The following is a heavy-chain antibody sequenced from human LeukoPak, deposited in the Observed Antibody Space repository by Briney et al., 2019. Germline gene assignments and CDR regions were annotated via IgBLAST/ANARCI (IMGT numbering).Heavy chain of an antibody. CDR3: AVKVAATGYY. J-gene: IGHJ4*02. V-gene: IGHV4-31*03. Sequence: SETLSLTCTVSGGSITCRGYYWSWIRQHPGKGLEGIGYMSYSGDTYYNASLKSRITISLDTSKNQFSLKLSSVTAADTAVYYCAVKVAATGYYWGQGTLVTVSS. D-gene: IGHD6-13*01. CDR1: GGSITCRGYY. CDR2: MSYSGDT.